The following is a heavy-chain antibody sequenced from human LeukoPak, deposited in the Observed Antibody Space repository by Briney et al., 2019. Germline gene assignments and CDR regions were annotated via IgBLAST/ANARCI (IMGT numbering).Heavy chain of an antibody. CDR2: IRYDGSNK. CDR1: GFTFSSYG. CDR3: AFAPYYYYYMDV. V-gene: IGHV3-30*02. J-gene: IGHJ6*03. Sequence: PGGSLRLSCAASGFTFSSYGMHWVRQAPGKGLEWVAFIRYDGSNKYYADSVKGRFTISRDNSKNTLYLQMNSLRAEDTAVYYWAFAPYYYYYMDVWGKGTTVTVSS.